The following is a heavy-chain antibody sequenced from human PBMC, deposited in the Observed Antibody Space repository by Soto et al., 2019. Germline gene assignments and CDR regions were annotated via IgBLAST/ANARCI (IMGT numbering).Heavy chain of an antibody. D-gene: IGHD2-15*01. CDR1: GFTFSSYG. J-gene: IGHJ6*02. Sequence: GGSLRLSCAASGFTFSSYGMHWVRQAPGKGLEWVAVIWYDGSNKYYADSVKGRFTISRDNSKNTLYLQMNSLRAEDTAVYYCARDGYCSGGSCYSFRYYYYYGMDVRGQGTTVTVSS. V-gene: IGHV3-33*01. CDR2: IWYDGSNK. CDR3: ARDGYCSGGSCYSFRYYYYYGMDV.